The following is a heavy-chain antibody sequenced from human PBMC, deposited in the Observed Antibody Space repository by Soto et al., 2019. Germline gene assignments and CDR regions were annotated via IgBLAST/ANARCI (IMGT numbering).Heavy chain of an antibody. CDR3: ARLVDRNWYPFFFDY. J-gene: IGHJ4*02. V-gene: IGHV4-59*11. CDR1: GGYISSHY. CDR2: IYYSGSI. Sequence: SETLSLTCTVSGGYISSHYWGWIRQPPGKGLEWIGYIYYSGSINYSPSLKSRVSISVDTSKNQVSLKVHSVTAADTAVYYCARLVDRNWYPFFFDYWGQGTQVTAPQ. D-gene: IGHD1-1*01.